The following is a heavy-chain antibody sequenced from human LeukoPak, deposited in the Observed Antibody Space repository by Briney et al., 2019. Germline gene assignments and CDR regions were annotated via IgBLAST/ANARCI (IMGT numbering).Heavy chain of an antibody. CDR2: FDPEDGET. CDR3: ASSPSIAARLYYFDY. J-gene: IGHJ4*02. CDR1: GYTLTELS. Sequence: ASVKVSCKVSGYTLTELSMHWVRQAPGKGLEWMGGFDPEDGETIYAQKFQGRVTMTEDTSTDTAYMELSSLRSEDTAVYYCASSPSIAARLYYFDYWGQGTLVTVSS. D-gene: IGHD6-6*01. V-gene: IGHV1-24*01.